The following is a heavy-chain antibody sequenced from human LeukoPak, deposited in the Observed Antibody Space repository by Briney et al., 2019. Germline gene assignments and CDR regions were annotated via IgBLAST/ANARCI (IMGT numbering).Heavy chain of an antibody. D-gene: IGHD2/OR15-2a*01. CDR3: AKPPSEGTLRD. Sequence: GGTLRLSCAASGFTFSSYAMSWVRRAPGKGLEWVSAISGSGGSTYYADSVKGRFTISRDNSKNTLYLQMNSLRAEDTAVYYCAKPPSEGTLRDWGQGTLVTVSS. CDR2: ISGSGGST. V-gene: IGHV3-23*01. CDR1: GFTFSSYA. J-gene: IGHJ4*02.